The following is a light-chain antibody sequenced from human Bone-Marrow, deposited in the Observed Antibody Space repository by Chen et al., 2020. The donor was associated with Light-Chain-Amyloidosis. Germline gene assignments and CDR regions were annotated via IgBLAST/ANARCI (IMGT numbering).Light chain of an antibody. CDR3: SSYTITNTLV. J-gene: IGLJ1*01. CDR2: EVT. V-gene: IGLV2-14*01. CDR1: SSDAGGDNH. Sequence: QSALTQPASVSGSPGQSITISFTGTSSDAGGDNHVSWYQQHPDKAPKLMIYEVTNRPSWVPDRFSGSKSDNTASLTISGLQTEDEADYFCSSYTITNTLVFGSGTRVTVL.